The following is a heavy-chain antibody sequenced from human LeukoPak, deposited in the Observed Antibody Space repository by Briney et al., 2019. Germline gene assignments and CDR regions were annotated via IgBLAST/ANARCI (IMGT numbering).Heavy chain of an antibody. CDR3: ARDGEWELRRAFDI. CDR1: GFTFSSYS. CDR2: ISSSSSTI. D-gene: IGHD1-26*01. Sequence: GGSLRLSCAASGFTFSSYSMNWVRQAPGKGLEWVSYISSSSSTIYYADSVKGRFTISRDNAKNSLYLQMNSLRAEDTAVYYCARDGEWELRRAFDIWGQGTMVTVSS. J-gene: IGHJ3*02. V-gene: IGHV3-48*01.